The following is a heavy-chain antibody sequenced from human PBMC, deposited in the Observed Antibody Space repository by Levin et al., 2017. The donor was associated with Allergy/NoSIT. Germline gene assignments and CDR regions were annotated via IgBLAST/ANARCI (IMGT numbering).Heavy chain of an antibody. CDR3: ARVGEDTADDYYFDY. CDR1: GFTFDDYG. V-gene: IGHV3-20*04. D-gene: IGHD5-18*01. J-gene: IGHJ4*02. CDR2: INWNGGST. Sequence: RSGGSLRLSCAASGFTFDDYGMSWVRQAPGKGLEWVSGINWNGGSTGYADSVKGRFTISRDNAKNSLYLQMNSLRAEDTALYYCARVGEDTADDYYFDYWGQGTLVTVSS.